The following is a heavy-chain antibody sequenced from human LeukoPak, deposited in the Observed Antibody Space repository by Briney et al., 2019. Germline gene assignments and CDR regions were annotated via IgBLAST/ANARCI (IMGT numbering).Heavy chain of an antibody. V-gene: IGHV3-66*01. Sequence: PGGSLGLSCAASGFTVSSNYMSWVRQAPGRGLEWVSVIYSGGSTYYADSVKGRFTISRDNSKNTLYLQMSSLRAEDTAVYYCARSGSHYFDYWGQGTLVTVSS. CDR3: ARSGSHYFDY. J-gene: IGHJ4*02. D-gene: IGHD1-26*01. CDR1: GFTVSSNY. CDR2: IYSGGST.